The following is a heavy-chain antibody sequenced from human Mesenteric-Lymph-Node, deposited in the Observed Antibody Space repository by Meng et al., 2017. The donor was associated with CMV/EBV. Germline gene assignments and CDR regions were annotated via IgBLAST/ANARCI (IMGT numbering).Heavy chain of an antibody. D-gene: IGHD1-26*01. J-gene: IGHJ4*02. CDR1: GGSFSGYY. CDR2: INHSGST. Sequence: GSLRLSCAVYGGSFSGYYWSWIRQPPGKGLEWIGEINHSGSTNYNPSLKSRVTISVDTSKNQFSLKLSSVTAADTAVYYCARVGYSGSYYDYWGQGTLVTVSS. CDR3: ARVGYSGSYYDY. V-gene: IGHV4-34*01.